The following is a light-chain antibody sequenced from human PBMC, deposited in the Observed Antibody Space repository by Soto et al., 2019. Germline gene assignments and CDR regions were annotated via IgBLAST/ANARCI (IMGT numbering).Light chain of an antibody. J-gene: IGLJ3*02. CDR1: SSNIGINF. Sequence: QLVLTQPPSASGTPGQRVTISCSGSSSNIGINFVYWYQQLPGTAPKLLIYMNNQRPSGVPDRFSGSKSGTSVSLAISGLRSEDEADYYCATWDDSLIGPVFGGGTKLTVL. V-gene: IGLV1-47*01. CDR2: MNN. CDR3: ATWDDSLIGPV.